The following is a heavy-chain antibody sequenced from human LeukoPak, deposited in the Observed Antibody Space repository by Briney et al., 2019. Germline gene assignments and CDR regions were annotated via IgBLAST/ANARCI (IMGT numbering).Heavy chain of an antibody. J-gene: IGHJ3*02. D-gene: IGHD6-13*01. CDR3: ARGAAAGRRAFDI. Sequence: GGPLRLSCAASGFTFSSYWMSWVRQAPGKGLEWVANIKQDGSEKYYVDSVKGRFTISRDNAKKSLYLQMNSLRVEDTAVYYCARGAAAGRRAFDIWGQGTMVTVSS. V-gene: IGHV3-7*01. CDR2: IKQDGSEK. CDR1: GFTFSSYW.